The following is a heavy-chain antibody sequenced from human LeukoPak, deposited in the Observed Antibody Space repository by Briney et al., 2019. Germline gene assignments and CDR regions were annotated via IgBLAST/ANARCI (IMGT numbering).Heavy chain of an antibody. J-gene: IGHJ6*02. CDR3: AIREVVVVADYYGMDV. CDR1: GGSISSGGYY. V-gene: IGHV4-31*03. Sequence: SQTLSLTCTVSGGSISSGGYYWSWIRQHPGKDLEWIGYIYYSGSTYYNPSLKSRVTISVDTSKNQFSLNLSSVTAADTAVYYCAIREVVVVADYYGMDVWGQGTTVTVSS. D-gene: IGHD2-15*01. CDR2: IYYSGST.